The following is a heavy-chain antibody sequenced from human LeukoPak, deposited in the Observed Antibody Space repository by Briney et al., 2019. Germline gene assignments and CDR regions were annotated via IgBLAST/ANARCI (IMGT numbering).Heavy chain of an antibody. Sequence: SQTLSLTCTVSGGSISSSGYYWGWIRQPPGKGLEWIGSMYYSGSTYYNPSLKSRVTISVDTSKNHFSLKLSSVTAADTAVYYCARDFRGGYDFWSGYYTPYYFDYWGQGTLVTVSP. CDR1: GGSISSSGYY. J-gene: IGHJ4*02. D-gene: IGHD3-3*01. V-gene: IGHV4-39*07. CDR3: ARDFRGGYDFWSGYYTPYYFDY. CDR2: MYYSGST.